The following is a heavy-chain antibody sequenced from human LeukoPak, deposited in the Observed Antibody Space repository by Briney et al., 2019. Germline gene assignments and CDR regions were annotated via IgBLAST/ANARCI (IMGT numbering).Heavy chain of an antibody. CDR3: ASPQYSSSWYYFDY. CDR2: ISSSCSYI. Sequence: PGGSLRLSCAASGFTFSSYSMNWVRQAPGKGLEWVSSISSSCSYIYYADSVEGRFTISRDNAKNTLYLEMNSLRAEDTAVYYCASPQYSSSWYYFDYWGQGTLVTVSS. CDR1: GFTFSSYS. J-gene: IGHJ4*02. V-gene: IGHV3-21*01. D-gene: IGHD6-13*01.